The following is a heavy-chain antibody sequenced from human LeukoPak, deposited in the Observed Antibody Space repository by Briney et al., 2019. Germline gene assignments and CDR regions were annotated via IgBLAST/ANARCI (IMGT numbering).Heavy chain of an antibody. CDR2: IIPIFGTA. J-gene: IGHJ5*02. V-gene: IGHV1-69*05. Sequence: SVKVSCKXSGCTFSSYAISWVRESPGQGLEWMGRIIPIFGTANYSQKLQGRVTITTDESTSTAYMELSSLRSEDTAVYYCARGRLISYSSWYLVGWFDPWGQGTLVTVSS. CDR1: GCTFSSYA. D-gene: IGHD6-13*01. CDR3: ARGRLISYSSWYLVGWFDP.